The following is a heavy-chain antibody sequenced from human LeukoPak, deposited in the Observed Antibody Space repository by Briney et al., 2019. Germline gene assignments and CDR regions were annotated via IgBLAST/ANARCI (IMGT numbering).Heavy chain of an antibody. Sequence: SETLSLTCTVSGGSISSSSYYWGWIRQPPGKGLEWIGSIYYSGSTYYNPSLKSRVTISVDTSKDQFSLKLSSVTAADTALYYCARPYYYGSGSYGFDPWGQETLVTVSS. CDR1: GGSISSSSYY. V-gene: IGHV4-39*01. CDR3: ARPYYYGSGSYGFDP. J-gene: IGHJ5*02. CDR2: IYYSGST. D-gene: IGHD3-10*01.